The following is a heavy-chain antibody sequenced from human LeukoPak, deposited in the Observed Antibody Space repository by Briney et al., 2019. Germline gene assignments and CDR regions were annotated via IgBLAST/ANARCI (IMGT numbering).Heavy chain of an antibody. CDR3: VRVGVMGLMDY. J-gene: IGHJ4*02. D-gene: IGHD3-3*01. CDR1: GYTFTSYG. CDR2: ISAYNGNT. V-gene: IGHV1-18*01. Sequence: RASVKVSCKPSGYTFTSYGISWVRQAPGQGLDWMGWISAYNGNTNYAQKLQGRVTMTTDTSTGTVYMELRSLRFDDTAIYYCVRVGVMGLMDYWGQGTPVTVSS.